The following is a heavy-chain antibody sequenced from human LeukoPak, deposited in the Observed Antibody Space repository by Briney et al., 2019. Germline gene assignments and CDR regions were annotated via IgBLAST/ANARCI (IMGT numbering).Heavy chain of an antibody. Sequence: PGGSLRLSCAASGFNFMRYAMSWVRQAPGKGLEWVSSVSTDGDTYYTDSVKGRFTISRDNSKNTLYLQMDSLRAEDTAVYYCAGGIVVVPAALLNNFDYWGQGTLVTVSS. D-gene: IGHD2-2*01. CDR1: GFNFMRYA. CDR2: VSTDGDT. V-gene: IGHV3-23*01. J-gene: IGHJ4*02. CDR3: AGGIVVVPAALLNNFDY.